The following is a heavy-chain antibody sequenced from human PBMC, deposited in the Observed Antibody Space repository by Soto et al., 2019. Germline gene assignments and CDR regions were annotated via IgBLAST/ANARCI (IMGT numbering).Heavy chain of an antibody. CDR3: ASHYDMWSGYLSPVDY. J-gene: IGHJ4*02. D-gene: IGHD3-3*01. CDR2: IYSSGST. V-gene: IGHV4-59*08. CDR1: GGSISGYY. Sequence: SETLSLTCTVSGGSISGYYWSWIRQPPGKGLEWIGYIYSSGSTNYNPSLQSRVTISVDTSKNQFSLKLSSVTAADTAVYYCASHYDMWSGYLSPVDYWGQGTLVTVSS.